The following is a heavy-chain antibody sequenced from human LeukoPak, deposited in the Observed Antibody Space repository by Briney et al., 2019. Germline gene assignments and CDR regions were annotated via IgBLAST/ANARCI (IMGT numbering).Heavy chain of an antibody. CDR3: ARDRGKVANDY. V-gene: IGHV1-2*06. CDR1: GYTFTGYY. J-gene: IGHJ4*02. CDR2: INPDSGGP. Sequence: ASVKVSCKASGYTFTGYYIHWMRQAPGQGLEWMGRINPDSGGPNYAHKFQGRVTMTRDTSISTAYMDLSRLTSDDTAVYFCARDRGKVANDYWGQGTLVIVSS. D-gene: IGHD3-10*01.